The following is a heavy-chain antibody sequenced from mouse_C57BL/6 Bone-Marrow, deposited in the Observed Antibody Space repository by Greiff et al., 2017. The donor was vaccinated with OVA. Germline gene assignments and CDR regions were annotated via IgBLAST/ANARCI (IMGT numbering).Heavy chain of an antibody. Sequence: EVQGVESGPVLVKPGASVKMSCKASGYTFTDYYMNWVKQSHGKSLEWIGVINPYNGGTSYNQKFKGKATLTVDKSSSTAYMELNSLTSEDSAVYYCARKGYDRVDYWGQGTTLTVSS. CDR3: ARKGYDRVDY. D-gene: IGHD2-3*01. CDR1: GYTFTDYY. CDR2: INPYNGGT. J-gene: IGHJ2*01. V-gene: IGHV1-19*01.